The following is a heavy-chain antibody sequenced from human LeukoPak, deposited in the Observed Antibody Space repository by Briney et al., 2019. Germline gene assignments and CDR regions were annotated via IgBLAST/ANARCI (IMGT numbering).Heavy chain of an antibody. CDR2: IIPILGIA. Sequence: EPTVNLSCKVSGGTFSSYTISWVPQAPRKGVESRSRIIPILGIANYAQKLQGRVTITADKSTSTAYMKLSSLRSEDTAVYYCARELLGTSDYGGLDYWGQGTLVTVSS. V-gene: IGHV1-69*04. CDR1: GGTFSSYT. D-gene: IGHD4-23*01. J-gene: IGHJ4*02. CDR3: ARELLGTSDYGGLDY.